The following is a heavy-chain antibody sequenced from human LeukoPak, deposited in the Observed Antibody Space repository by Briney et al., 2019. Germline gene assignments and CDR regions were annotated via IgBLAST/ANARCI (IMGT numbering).Heavy chain of an antibody. V-gene: IGHV3-64*01. CDR2: ISSNGGST. D-gene: IGHD2-15*01. CDR1: GFTFSSYA. J-gene: IGHJ6*02. Sequence: GGSLRLSCAASGFTFSSYAMQWVRQAPGKGLEYVSAISSNGGSTYYANSVKGRFTISRDNSKNTLYLQMGSLRAEDMAVYYCARDQFPRYCSGGSCYAAGMDVWGQGTTVTVSS. CDR3: ARDQFPRYCSGGSCYAAGMDV.